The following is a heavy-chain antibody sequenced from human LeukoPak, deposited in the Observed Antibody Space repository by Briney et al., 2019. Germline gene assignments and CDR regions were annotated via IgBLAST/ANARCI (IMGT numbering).Heavy chain of an antibody. CDR1: GFTFSSYA. J-gene: IGHJ4*02. V-gene: IGHV3-23*01. CDR3: AKSYSSSRKASEY. D-gene: IGHD6-13*01. Sequence: AASLRLSCAASGFTFSSYAMSWVRQAPGKGLDWVAAISGSGGATYYADSVKGRFTISRDNSKNTLYLQMNGLRAEDTAVYYCAKSYSSSRKASEYWGQGTLVTVSP. CDR2: ISGSGGAT.